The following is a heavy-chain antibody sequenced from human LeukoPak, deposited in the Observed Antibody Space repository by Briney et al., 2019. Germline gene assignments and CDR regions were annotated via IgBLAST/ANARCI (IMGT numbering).Heavy chain of an antibody. CDR3: ARGYYGESY. D-gene: IGHD4-17*01. CDR1: GFTFSNYA. J-gene: IGHJ4*02. CDR2: INSGGST. V-gene: IGHV3-23*01. Sequence: PGGSLRLSCAASGFTFSNYAMSWVRQAPGKGLEWVSTINSGGSTFYAASVKGRFTISRDNSKNTLYLQMSSLRAEDTAVYYCARGYYGESYWGQGTLVTVSS.